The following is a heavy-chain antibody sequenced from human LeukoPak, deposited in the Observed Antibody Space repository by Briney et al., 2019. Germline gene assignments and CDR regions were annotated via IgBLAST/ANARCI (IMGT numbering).Heavy chain of an antibody. CDR2: IKSDGTYT. D-gene: IGHD2-21*02. V-gene: IGHV3-74*01. CDR3: ARYCGGDCYGMDV. CDR1: GFIFSSYW. J-gene: IGHJ6*02. Sequence: PGGSLRLSCAASGFIFSSYWMHWVRQAPGKGLVWVSRIKSDGTYTGHADSVKGRFTISRDNAKNSLFLQMNSLRAEDTAVYYCARYCGGDCYGMDVWGQGTTVTVSS.